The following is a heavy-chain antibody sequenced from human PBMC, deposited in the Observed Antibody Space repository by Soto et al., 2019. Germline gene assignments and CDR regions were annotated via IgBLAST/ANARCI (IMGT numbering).Heavy chain of an antibody. J-gene: IGHJ4*02. D-gene: IGHD5-18*01. CDR1: GFTFSSYA. CDR3: ARESGPDSYGFDY. V-gene: IGHV3-30-3*01. CDR2: ISYDGSNK. Sequence: PGGSLRLSCAASGFTFSSYAMHWVRQAPGKGLEWVAVISYDGSNKYYADSVKGRFTISRDNSKNTLYLQMNSLRAEDTAVYYCARESGPDSYGFDYWGQGTLVTVSS.